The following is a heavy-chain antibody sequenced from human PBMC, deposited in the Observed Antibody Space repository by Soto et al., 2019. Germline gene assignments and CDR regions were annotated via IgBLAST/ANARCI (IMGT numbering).Heavy chain of an antibody. V-gene: IGHV1-18*01. Sequence: ASVKVSCKASGYMFVTYGINWVRQAPGQGLEWMGWISAYNGNTKYAQNLQGRVTMTRDTSISTAYMELSRLRSDDTAVYYCARDYGGNSGAFDIWGQGTMVTVSS. D-gene: IGHD4-17*01. CDR1: GYMFVTYG. J-gene: IGHJ3*02. CDR2: ISAYNGNT. CDR3: ARDYGGNSGAFDI.